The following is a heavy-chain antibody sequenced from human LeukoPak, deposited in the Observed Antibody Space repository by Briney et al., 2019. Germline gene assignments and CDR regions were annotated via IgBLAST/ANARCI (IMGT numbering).Heavy chain of an antibody. D-gene: IGHD4-17*01. CDR2: ISAYNGNT. V-gene: IGHV1-18*01. J-gene: IGHJ4*02. CDR3: ARYGDYSNGY. Sequence: ASVTVSCKASGYTFTSCGIRWVRQAPGQGLEGMGWISAYNGNTNYAQKLQGRVTMTTHTSTSTAYMELRSRRSDGAAVYYCARYGDYSNGYWGQGTLVTVSS. CDR1: GYTFTSCG.